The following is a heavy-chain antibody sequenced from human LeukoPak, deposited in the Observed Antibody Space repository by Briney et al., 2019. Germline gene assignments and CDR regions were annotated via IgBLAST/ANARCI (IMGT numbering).Heavy chain of an antibody. CDR1: GGSFSGYY. V-gene: IGHV4-34*01. Sequence: SETLSLTCAVYGGSFSGYYWSWIRQPSGKGLEWIGEINHSGSTNYNPSLKSRVNISVDTSKNQFSLKLSSVTAADTAVYYCARGAAFSSSSGIYFDFWGQGTLVTVSS. CDR3: ARGAAFSSSSGIYFDF. D-gene: IGHD6-6*01. CDR2: INHSGST. J-gene: IGHJ4*02.